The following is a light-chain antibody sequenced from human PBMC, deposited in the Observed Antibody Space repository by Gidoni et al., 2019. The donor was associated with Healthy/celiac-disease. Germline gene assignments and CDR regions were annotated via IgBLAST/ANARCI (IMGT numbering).Light chain of an antibody. V-gene: IGLV3-25*03. CDR1: ALPKQY. CDR3: QSADSSGTYV. Sequence: SYDLPQPPSAPVSPGQTARTTCSGDALPKQYAYWYQQKPGQAPVMVKYKDSERPAGIPERFSGSSSGTTVTSTISGEQAEDEADYYCQSADSSGTYVFGTGTKVTVL. CDR2: KDS. J-gene: IGLJ1*01.